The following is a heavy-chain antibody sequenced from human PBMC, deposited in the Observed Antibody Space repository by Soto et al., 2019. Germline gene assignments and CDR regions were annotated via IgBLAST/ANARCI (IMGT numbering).Heavy chain of an antibody. J-gene: IGHJ6*02. V-gene: IGHV4-31*03. CDR3: ARYTAIYYFWSGPGPHYYYYGMDV. CDR1: GGSISSGGYY. CDR2: IYYSGST. Sequence: PSETLSLTCTVSGGSISSGGYYWSWIRQHPGKGLEWIGYIYYSGSTYYNPSLKSRVTISVDTSKNQFSLKLSSVTAADAAVYYCARYTAIYYFWSGPGPHYYYYGMDVWGQGTTVTVSS. D-gene: IGHD3-3*01.